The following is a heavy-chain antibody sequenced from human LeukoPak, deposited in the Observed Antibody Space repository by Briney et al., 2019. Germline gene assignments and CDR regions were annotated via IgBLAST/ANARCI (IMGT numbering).Heavy chain of an antibody. CDR1: GFTFDDYA. D-gene: IGHD6-19*01. V-gene: IGHV3-43D*03. J-gene: IGHJ4*02. Sequence: PGGSLRLSCAASGFTFDDYAMHWVRQAPGKGLEWVSFISWDGGSTYYADSVKGRFTISRDNSKNSLYLQMNSLRAEDTALYYCAKGAVADTHFDYWGQGTLVTVSS. CDR2: ISWDGGST. CDR3: AKGAVADTHFDY.